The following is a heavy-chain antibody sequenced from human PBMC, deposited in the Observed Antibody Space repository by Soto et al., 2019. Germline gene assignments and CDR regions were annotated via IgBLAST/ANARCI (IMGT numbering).Heavy chain of an antibody. CDR3: AREFCSGGNCYTYYFDP. Sequence: HPGGALRLSSAASGLTFKRYWMHWVRHAPGKGLVWVSHINTDGSNTNYADSVKGRFTISRDNAKSTLFLQMNSLRDEDTAVYYCAREFCSGGNCYTYYFDPWGQVMPVTVSS. J-gene: IGHJ5*02. CDR1: GLTFKRYW. CDR2: INTDGSNT. D-gene: IGHD2-15*01. V-gene: IGHV3-74*01.